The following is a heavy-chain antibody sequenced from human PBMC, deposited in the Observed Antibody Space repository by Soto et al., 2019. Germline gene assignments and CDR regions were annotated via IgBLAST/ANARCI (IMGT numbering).Heavy chain of an antibody. CDR1: GGSISSYY. J-gene: IGHJ4*02. CDR3: ARSFGWYAVDS. CDR2: IYYSGST. V-gene: IGHV4-59*01. D-gene: IGHD6-19*01. Sequence: PSETLSLTCTVSGGSISSYYWSWIRQPPGKGLEWIGYIYYSGSTNYNPSLKSRVTISVDTSKNQFSLKLSSVTAADTATYYCARSFGWYAVDSWGQGILVTVSS.